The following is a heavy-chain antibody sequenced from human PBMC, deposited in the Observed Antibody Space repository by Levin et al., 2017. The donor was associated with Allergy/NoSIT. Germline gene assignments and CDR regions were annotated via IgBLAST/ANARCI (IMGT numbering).Heavy chain of an antibody. CDR3: ASDGSYDTLDI. Sequence: SGGSLRLSCAASGFTFSGYTLNWVRQAPGKGLEWVSSISSSSTYIYYADSLKGRFTISRADAKNSLSLQMNSLRVEDTAVYYCASDGSYDTLDIWGQGTMVTVSS. D-gene: IGHD6-6*01. CDR2: ISSSSTYI. V-gene: IGHV3-21*01. J-gene: IGHJ3*02. CDR1: GFTFSGYT.